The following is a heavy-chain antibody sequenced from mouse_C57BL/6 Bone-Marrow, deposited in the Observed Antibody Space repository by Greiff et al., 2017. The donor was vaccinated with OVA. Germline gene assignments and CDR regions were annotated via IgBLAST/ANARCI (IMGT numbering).Heavy chain of an antibody. CDR3: AIRRWLLRWYFDV. J-gene: IGHJ1*03. CDR2: INPSSGYT. D-gene: IGHD2-3*01. CDR1: GYTFTSYW. V-gene: IGHV1-7*01. Sequence: VQLVESGAELAKPGASVKLSCKASGYTFTSYWMHWVKQRPGQGLEWIGYINPSSGYTKYNQKFKDKATLTADKSSSTAYMQLSSLTYEDSAVYYCAIRRWLLRWYFDVWGTGTTVTVSS.